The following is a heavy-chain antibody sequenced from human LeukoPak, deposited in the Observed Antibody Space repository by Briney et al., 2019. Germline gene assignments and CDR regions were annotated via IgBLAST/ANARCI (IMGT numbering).Heavy chain of an antibody. Sequence: ASVKVSCKASGYTFTGYCMHWVRQAPGQGLEWMGWINPNSGGTNYAQKFQGRVTMTRDTSISTAYMELSRLRSDDTAVYYCAREVTYSSSSGPLDYWGQGTLVTVSS. CDR3: AREVTYSSSSGPLDY. CDR1: GYTFTGYC. V-gene: IGHV1-2*02. CDR2: INPNSGGT. J-gene: IGHJ4*02. D-gene: IGHD6-6*01.